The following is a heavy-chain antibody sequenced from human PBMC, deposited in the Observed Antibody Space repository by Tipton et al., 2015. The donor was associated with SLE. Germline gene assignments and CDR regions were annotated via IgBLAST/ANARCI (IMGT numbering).Heavy chain of an antibody. D-gene: IGHD3-16*01. CDR1: GAYISSTTSY. Sequence: TLSLTCTVSGAYISSTTSYWGWIRQPPGKGLEWIGSISYTGSSNYNPSLKSRVIISVDTSKNQFSLKLTSVTAADTAVYYCARHMITGGEFDYWGQGTLVTVSS. V-gene: IGHV4-39*01. CDR2: ISYTGSS. J-gene: IGHJ4*02. CDR3: ARHMITGGEFDY.